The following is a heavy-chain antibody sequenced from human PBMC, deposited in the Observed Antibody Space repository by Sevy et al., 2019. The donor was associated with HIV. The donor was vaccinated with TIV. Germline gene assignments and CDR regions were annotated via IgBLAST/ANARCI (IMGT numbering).Heavy chain of an antibody. J-gene: IGHJ4*02. D-gene: IGHD3-10*01. CDR3: AITERVRGVILGFDY. CDR1: GGSLSAYY. Sequence: SETLSLTCAVYGGSLSAYYWNWIRQPPGKGLEWIGEINHRGSTTYNPSLKSRVFISADTSKNQFSLRLRSVTATDTAVYYCAITERVRGVILGFDYWGQGTLVTVSS. CDR2: INHRGST. V-gene: IGHV4-34*01.